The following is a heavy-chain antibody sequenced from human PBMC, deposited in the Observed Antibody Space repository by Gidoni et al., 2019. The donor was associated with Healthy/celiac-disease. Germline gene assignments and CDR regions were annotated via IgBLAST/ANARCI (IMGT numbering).Heavy chain of an antibody. J-gene: IGHJ1*01. CDR3: ASGSYQEYFQH. D-gene: IGHD1-26*01. CDR1: GFTFSSYA. V-gene: IGHV3-30*04. Sequence: QVQLVESGGGVVQPGRSLRLSCAASGFTFSSYAMHWVRQAPGKGLEWVAVISYDGSNKYYADSVKGRFTISRDNSKNTLYLQMNSLRAEDTAVYYCASGSYQEYFQHWGQGTLVTVSS. CDR2: ISYDGSNK.